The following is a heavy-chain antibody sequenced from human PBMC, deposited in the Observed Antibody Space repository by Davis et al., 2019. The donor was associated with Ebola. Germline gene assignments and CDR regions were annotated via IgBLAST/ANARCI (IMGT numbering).Heavy chain of an antibody. D-gene: IGHD5-18*01. Sequence: GESLKISCLVSGFTFSTCGMHWVRQAPGKGLEWVAVISYDGSKTFYADSVKGRFTISRDNSKNTQYLQMNSLRAEDTAVYYCARDSTAMVTFFDYWGQGTLVTVSS. CDR2: ISYDGSKT. V-gene: IGHV3-30*03. CDR3: ARDSTAMVTFFDY. CDR1: GFTFSTCG. J-gene: IGHJ4*02.